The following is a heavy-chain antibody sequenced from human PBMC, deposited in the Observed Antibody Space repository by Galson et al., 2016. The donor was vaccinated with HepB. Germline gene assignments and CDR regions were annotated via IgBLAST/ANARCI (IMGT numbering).Heavy chain of an antibody. V-gene: IGHV3-49*03. D-gene: IGHD3-22*01. CDR1: GFTFGDYA. CDR3: SRDIATTSYESSGYYYFDY. CDR2: IRSKRCAGTT. J-gene: IGHJ4*02. Sequence: SLRLSCATSGFTFGDYAMGWFRQAPGKGLEWVGFIRSKRCAGTTEYAASVNGRFTIARDDSESIAYLQMNSLKTEDTAVYFCSRDIATTSYESSGYYYFDYWGQGALVTVSS.